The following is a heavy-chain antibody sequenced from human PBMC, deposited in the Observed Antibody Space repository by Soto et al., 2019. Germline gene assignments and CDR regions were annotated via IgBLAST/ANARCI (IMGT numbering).Heavy chain of an antibody. Sequence: QVQLQQWGAGLLKPSETLSLTCAVYGGSFSGYYWSWIRQPPGKGLEWIGEINHSGSTNYNPSLTRRVTISVDTSKNQFSLRLSSVTAADPAVYYCARPAIAAAVSAFDYWGQGTLVTVSS. CDR1: GGSFSGYY. CDR3: ARPAIAAAVSAFDY. D-gene: IGHD6-13*01. J-gene: IGHJ4*02. CDR2: INHSGST. V-gene: IGHV4-34*01.